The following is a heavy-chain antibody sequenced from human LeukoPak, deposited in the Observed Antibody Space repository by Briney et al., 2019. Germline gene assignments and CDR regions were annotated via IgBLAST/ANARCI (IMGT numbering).Heavy chain of an antibody. D-gene: IGHD2-21*01. CDR3: AKGRTIWWWFDASAI. CDR1: GFTFSSYG. V-gene: IGHV3-30*18. CDR2: ISHDGGRP. Sequence: GRSLRLSCAASGFTFSSYGMHWVRQAPGKGLEWVAVISHDGGRPSYADSVKGRFTISRDNSKNTLYLQMSSLGPEDTAVYYCAKGRTIWWWFDASAIWGQGTMVTVSS. J-gene: IGHJ3*02.